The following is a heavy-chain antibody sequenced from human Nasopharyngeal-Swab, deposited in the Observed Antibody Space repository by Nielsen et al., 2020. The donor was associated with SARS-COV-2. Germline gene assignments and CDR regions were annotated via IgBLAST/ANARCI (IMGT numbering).Heavy chain of an antibody. V-gene: IGHV4-39*01. J-gene: IGHJ2*01. Sequence: SETLSLTCAVSGGSVSSSTYYWGWLRQPPGKGLEWIGSIYLSGSTYYNPSLKSRLTISVDTSKNQFSLRLTSVTAADTAVYYCARGDSYGASWYFDLWGRGTLVTVSS. CDR2: IYLSGST. CDR3: ARGDSYGASWYFDL. D-gene: IGHD5-18*01. CDR1: GGSVSSSTYY.